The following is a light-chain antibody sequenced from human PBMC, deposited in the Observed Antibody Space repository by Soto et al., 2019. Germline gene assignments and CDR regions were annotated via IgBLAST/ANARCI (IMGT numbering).Light chain of an antibody. J-gene: IGKJ3*01. V-gene: IGKV3-15*01. CDR2: GAS. CDR1: QSISSS. Sequence: EVVMTQSPATLSVSPGERATFSCRASQSISSSLAWYQQKIGQAPRLLIYGASTRAIGIPCRFSGSGSGTEFTLTISSLQSEDFAGYYCQQYTNWPFTFGPGPKVDIE. CDR3: QQYTNWPFT.